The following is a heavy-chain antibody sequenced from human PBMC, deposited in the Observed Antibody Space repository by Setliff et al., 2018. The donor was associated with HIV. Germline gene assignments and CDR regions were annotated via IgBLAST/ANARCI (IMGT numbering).Heavy chain of an antibody. D-gene: IGHD2-21*01. CDR2: ISAHNGNT. Sequence: ASVKVSCKASGYTFARYDITWVRQAPGQGLEWMGWISAHNGNTKYAKKFKGRVTMTTDTPTNTAYMDLTSLRSDDTAVYYCARVWLCVARDWGQGTLVTVSS. V-gene: IGHV1-18*04. CDR3: ARVWLCVARD. CDR1: GYTFARYD. J-gene: IGHJ4*02.